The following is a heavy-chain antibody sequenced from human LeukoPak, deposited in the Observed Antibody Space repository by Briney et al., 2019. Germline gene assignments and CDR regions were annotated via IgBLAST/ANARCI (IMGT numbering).Heavy chain of an antibody. CDR3: VTGFTTMAVDYFDY. V-gene: IGHV1-24*01. D-gene: IGHD5-18*01. J-gene: IGHJ4*02. Sequence: ASVKVSCKVSGKTLSDLSIHWLRQPPGKGLEWLGGSDPEDGDRIYAQMFQGRVTMTEDTSIDTAYMELSSLRSEDTAVYYCVTGFTTMAVDYFDYWGQGTLVTASP. CDR2: SDPEDGDR. CDR1: GKTLSDLS.